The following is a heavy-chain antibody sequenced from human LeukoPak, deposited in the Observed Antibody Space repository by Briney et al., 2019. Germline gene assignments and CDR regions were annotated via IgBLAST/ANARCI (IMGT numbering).Heavy chain of an antibody. J-gene: IGHJ4*02. D-gene: IGHD1-26*01. CDR2: ISWNSGSI. V-gene: IGHV3-9*01. Sequence: PGRSLRLSCAASGFTFDDYAMHWVRQAPGKDLEWVSGISWNSGSIGYADSVKGRFTISRDNAKNSLCLQMNSLRAEDTALYYCAKASGSYYVGTYFDYWGQGTLVTVSS. CDR1: GFTFDDYA. CDR3: AKASGSYYVGTYFDY.